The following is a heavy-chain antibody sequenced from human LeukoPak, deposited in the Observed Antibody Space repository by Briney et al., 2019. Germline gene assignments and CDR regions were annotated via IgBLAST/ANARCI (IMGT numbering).Heavy chain of an antibody. J-gene: IGHJ4*02. V-gene: IGHV3-11*04. Sequence: GSLRLSCAVSEFHFCYYQMNWIRQAPGKGLEWVSYISTSGSTIYYSDSVKGRFTISRDNTQNSLYLQMNSLRAEDTAVYYCARRIIRRGAGIDYWGQGILVTVSS. CDR3: ARRIIRRGAGIDY. CDR1: EFHFCYYQ. D-gene: IGHD3-3*01. CDR2: ISTSGSTI.